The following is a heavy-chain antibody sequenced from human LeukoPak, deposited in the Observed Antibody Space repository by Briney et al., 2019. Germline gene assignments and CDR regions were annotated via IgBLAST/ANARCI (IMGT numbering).Heavy chain of an antibody. V-gene: IGHV3-49*04. D-gene: IGHD5-18*01. J-gene: IGHJ4*02. Sequence: GGSLRLSCTASGFTFGDYAMSWVRQAPGKGLEWVGFIRSKAYGGTTEYAASVKGRFTISRDDSKSIAYLQMNSLKTEDTAVYYCTRVDTAMDPEFGFDYWGQGTLVTVSS. CDR1: GFTFGDYA. CDR2: IRSKAYGGTT. CDR3: TRVDTAMDPEFGFDY.